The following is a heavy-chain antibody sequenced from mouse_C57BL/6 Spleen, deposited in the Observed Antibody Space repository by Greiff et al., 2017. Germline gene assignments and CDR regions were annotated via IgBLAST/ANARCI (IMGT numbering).Heavy chain of an antibody. CDR1: GYSITSGYY. V-gene: IGHV3-6*01. J-gene: IGHJ1*03. CDR2: ISYDGSN. CDR3: ARKLGGWYFDV. Sequence: EVQLQESGPGLVKPSQSLSLTCSVTGYSITSGYYWNWIRQFPGNKLEWMGYISYDGSNNYNPSLKNRISITRDTSKNQFFLKLNSVTTEDTATYYCARKLGGWYFDVWGTGTTVTVSS. D-gene: IGHD4-1*01.